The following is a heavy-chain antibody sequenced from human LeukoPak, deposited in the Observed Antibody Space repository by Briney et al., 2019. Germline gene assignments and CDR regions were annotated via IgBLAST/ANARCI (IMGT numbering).Heavy chain of an antibody. D-gene: IGHD2-15*01. J-gene: IGHJ4*02. CDR3: ARGAELPDY. CDR2: IYYSGST. Sequence: SETLSLTCTVSGGSISSSSYYWGWIRQPPGKGLEWIGSIYYSGSTYYNPSLKSRVTISVDTSKNQFSLKLSSVTAADTAVYYCARGAELPDYWGQGTLVTVSS. V-gene: IGHV4-39*07. CDR1: GGSISSSSYY.